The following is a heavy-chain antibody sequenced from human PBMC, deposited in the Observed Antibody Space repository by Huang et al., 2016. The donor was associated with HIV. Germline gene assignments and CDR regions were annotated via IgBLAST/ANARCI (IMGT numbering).Heavy chain of an antibody. CDR3: ARGRYGTPNA. J-gene: IGHJ5*02. CDR2: LYHGGKA. V-gene: IGHV3-53*01. D-gene: IGHD5-18*01. CDR1: GFTVNSNY. Sequence: EVPLVESGGGLVQPGGSLRLSGAASGFTVNSNYMTWVRQAPGKGLEWVSLLYHGGKAHYDESVKGRFTISGDISQNTVFLQMSSLRVEDTAVYYCARGRYGTPNAWGQGTLVTVSS.